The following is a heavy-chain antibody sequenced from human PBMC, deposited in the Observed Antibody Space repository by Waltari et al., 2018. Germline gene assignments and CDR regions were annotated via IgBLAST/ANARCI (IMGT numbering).Heavy chain of an antibody. CDR2: INPKSGGT. V-gene: IGHV1-2*02. CDR3: ARTGEQIAAAGPDY. J-gene: IGHJ4*02. D-gene: IGHD6-13*01. CDR1: GSTFVDNY. Sequence: QVQLVQSEAAMKKPGASVKVSCKTSGSTFVDNYVHCVRQAPGHGLEWMGWINPKSGGTNYEQKFQGRVAMTRDTSTGTAYMELSSLASDDTAVDYCARTGEQIAAAGPDYWGQGALVTVSS.